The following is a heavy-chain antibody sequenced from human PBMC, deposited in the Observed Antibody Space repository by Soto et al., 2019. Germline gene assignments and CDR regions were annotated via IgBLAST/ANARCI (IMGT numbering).Heavy chain of an antibody. Sequence: QVQLVQSGAEVKKPGSSVKVSCKASGGTFSSYAISWVRQAPGLGLEWMGGIIPISGTANYAQKFQGRVTITADESTSTAYMELSSLRSEDTAVYYCARSQGSSTSLEIYYYYYYGMDVWGQGTTVTSP. CDR1: GGTFSSYA. J-gene: IGHJ6*02. V-gene: IGHV1-69*01. CDR3: ARSQGSSTSLEIYYYYYYGMDV. D-gene: IGHD2-2*01. CDR2: IIPISGTA.